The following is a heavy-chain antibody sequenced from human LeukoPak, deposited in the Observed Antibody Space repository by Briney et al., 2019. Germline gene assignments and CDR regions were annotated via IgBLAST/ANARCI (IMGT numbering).Heavy chain of an antibody. D-gene: IGHD3-3*01. J-gene: IGHJ5*02. CDR2: IYYSGST. Sequence: SETLSLTCTVSGGSISSYYWSWIRQPPGKGLEWIGYIYYSGSTNYNPSLKSRVTISVDTSKNQFSLKLSSVTAADTAVYYCARSYYDFWSGRSDTINWFDPWGQGTLVTVSS. CDR1: GGSISSYY. CDR3: ARSYYDFWSGRSDTINWFDP. V-gene: IGHV4-59*01.